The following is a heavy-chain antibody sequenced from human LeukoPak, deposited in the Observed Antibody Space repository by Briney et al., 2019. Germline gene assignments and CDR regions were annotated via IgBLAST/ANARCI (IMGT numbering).Heavy chain of an antibody. CDR2: INPSGGST. D-gene: IGHD3-22*01. CDR3: ATDLGMILVPDAFDM. Sequence: ASVKVSCKASGYTFTSYYMHWVRQAPGQGLEWMGIINPSGGSTSYAQKFQGRVTMTRDMSTSTVYMELSSLRSEDTAVYYCATDLGMILVPDAFDMWGQGTMVTVSS. CDR1: GYTFTSYY. V-gene: IGHV1-46*01. J-gene: IGHJ3*02.